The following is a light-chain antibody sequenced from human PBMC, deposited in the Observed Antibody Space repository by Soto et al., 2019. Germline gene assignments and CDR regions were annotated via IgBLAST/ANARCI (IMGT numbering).Light chain of an antibody. V-gene: IGKV3-15*01. CDR2: RAS. J-gene: IGKJ3*01. CDR3: QLFYVYPHS. CDR1: DIGAYD. Sequence: SVSWSPGQWITISCTGTSSDIGAYDLAWYQQKPGQAPRLLIYRASTRATGVPARFSGSGSGTEFTLTISSLQPEDFATYYCQLFYVYPHSFGPVTKVDV.